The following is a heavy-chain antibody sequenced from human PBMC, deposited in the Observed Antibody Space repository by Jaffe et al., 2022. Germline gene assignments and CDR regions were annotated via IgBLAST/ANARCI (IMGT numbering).Heavy chain of an antibody. CDR2: IIPILGIA. Sequence: QVQLVQSGAEVKKPGSSVKVSCKASGGTFSSYTISWVRQAPGQGLEWMGRIIPILGIANYAQKFQGRVTITADKSTSTAYMELSSLRSEDTAVYYCARAHSGSYYGDYFDYWGQGTLVTVSS. CDR1: GGTFSSYT. CDR3: ARAHSGSYYGDYFDY. J-gene: IGHJ4*02. V-gene: IGHV1-69*02. D-gene: IGHD1-26*01.